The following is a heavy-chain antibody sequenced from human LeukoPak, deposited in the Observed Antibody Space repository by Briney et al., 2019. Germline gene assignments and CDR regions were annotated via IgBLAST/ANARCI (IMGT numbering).Heavy chain of an antibody. D-gene: IGHD4-11*01. CDR2: ISSSSSYT. V-gene: IGHV3-11*06. CDR3: ARTYSNLFDY. Sequence: RAGGSLRLSCAASGFTFSDYYMSWVRQAPGKGREWVSYISSSSSYTNYADSVKGRFTISRDNAKNSLYLQMNSLRAEDTAVYYCARTYSNLFDYWGQGTLVTVSS. CDR1: GFTFSDYY. J-gene: IGHJ4*02.